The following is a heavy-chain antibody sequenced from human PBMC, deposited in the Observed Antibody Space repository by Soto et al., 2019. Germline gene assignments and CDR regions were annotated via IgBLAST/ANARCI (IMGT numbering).Heavy chain of an antibody. J-gene: IGHJ2*01. CDR2: IYYSGST. V-gene: IGHV4-59*01. CDR1: GGSISSYY. Sequence: ETLSLTCTVSGGSISSYYWSWIRQPPGKGLEWIGYIYYSGSTNYNPSLKSRVTISVDTSKNQFSLKLSSVTAADTAVYYCARDPYDSSGPHFDLWGRGTLVTVSS. CDR3: ARDPYDSSGPHFDL. D-gene: IGHD3-22*01.